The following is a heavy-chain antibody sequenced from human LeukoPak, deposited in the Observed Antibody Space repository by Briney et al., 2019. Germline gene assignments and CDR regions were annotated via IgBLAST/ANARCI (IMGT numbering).Heavy chain of an antibody. CDR3: ARDYDILTGSLPTLWY. CDR2: ISYDGSNK. V-gene: IGHV3-30*04. D-gene: IGHD3-9*01. Sequence: GGSLRLSCAASGFTLSSYAMHWVRQAPGKGLEWVAVISYDGSNKYYADSVKGRFTISRDNSKNTLYLQMSSLRAEDTAVYYCARDYDILTGSLPTLWYWGQGTLVTVSS. J-gene: IGHJ4*02. CDR1: GFTLSSYA.